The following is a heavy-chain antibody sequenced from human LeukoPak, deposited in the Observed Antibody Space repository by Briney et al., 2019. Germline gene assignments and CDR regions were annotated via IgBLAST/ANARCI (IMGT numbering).Heavy chain of an antibody. D-gene: IGHD6-13*01. CDR3: WARPLYSSSWYGFDY. J-gene: IGHJ4*02. Sequence: ASVKVSCKASGYTFTSYYMHWVRQAPGQGLEWMGLINPSGGSTSYAQKFQGRVTITADKSTSTAYMELSSLRSEDTAVYYCWARPLYSSSWYGFDYWGQGTLVTVSS. V-gene: IGHV1-46*01. CDR1: GYTFTSYY. CDR2: INPSGGST.